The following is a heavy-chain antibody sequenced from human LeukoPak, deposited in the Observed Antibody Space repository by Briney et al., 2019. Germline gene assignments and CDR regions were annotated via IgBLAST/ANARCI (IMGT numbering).Heavy chain of an antibody. V-gene: IGHV1-69*13. J-gene: IGHJ4*02. D-gene: IGHD2-2*01. Sequence: ASVKVSCKASGGTFSSYAISWVRQAPGQGLEWMGGIIPIFGTANYAQKFQGRVTITADESTSTAYMELSSLRSEDTAVYYCARATQYCSSTSCYPRVYFDYWGQGTLVTVSS. CDR2: IIPIFGTA. CDR3: ARATQYCSSTSCYPRVYFDY. CDR1: GGTFSSYA.